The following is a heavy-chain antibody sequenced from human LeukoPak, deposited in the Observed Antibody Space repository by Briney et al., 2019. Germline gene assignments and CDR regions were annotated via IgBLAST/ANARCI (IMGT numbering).Heavy chain of an antibody. V-gene: IGHV3-23*01. CDR1: GFTFSSYA. Sequence: GGSLRLSCAASGFTFSSYAMSWVCQAPGKGLEWVSVISGSGGSTYYADSVKGRFTISRDNSKNTLYLQMNSLRAEDTAVYYCAKDPGSLAAAGHIDYWGQGTLVTVSS. CDR2: ISGSGGST. D-gene: IGHD6-13*01. J-gene: IGHJ4*02. CDR3: AKDPGSLAAAGHIDY.